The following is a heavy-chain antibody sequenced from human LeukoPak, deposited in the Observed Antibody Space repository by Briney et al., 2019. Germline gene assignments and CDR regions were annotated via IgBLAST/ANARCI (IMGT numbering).Heavy chain of an antibody. J-gene: IGHJ4*02. CDR2: ISGSGGST. CDR1: GFTFSSYG. V-gene: IGHV3-23*01. Sequence: PGGSLRLSCAASGFTFSSYGMSWVRQAPGKGLEWVSAISGSGGSTYYADSVKGRFTISRDNSKNTLYLQMNSLRAEDTAVYYCARVRSDIVVVPAAFEMDYWGQGTLVTVSS. CDR3: ARVRSDIVVVPAAFEMDY. D-gene: IGHD2-2*01.